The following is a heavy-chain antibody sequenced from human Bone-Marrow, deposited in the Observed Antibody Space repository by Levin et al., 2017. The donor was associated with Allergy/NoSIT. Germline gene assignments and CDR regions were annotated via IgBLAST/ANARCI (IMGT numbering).Heavy chain of an antibody. CDR3: ARNSRTTTSKYYYYYGLDV. CDR1: GGTFNNNA. V-gene: IGHV1-69*13. J-gene: IGHJ6*02. D-gene: IGHD1-7*01. CDR2: IIPIFATP. Sequence: VASVKVSCKASGGTFNNNAFSWVRQVPGQGLEWMGGIIPIFATPSYAQKFQGRITITADESTTTAYMDLSSLRSEDTAVYYCARNSRTTTSKYYYYYGLDVWGQGTTVTVSS.